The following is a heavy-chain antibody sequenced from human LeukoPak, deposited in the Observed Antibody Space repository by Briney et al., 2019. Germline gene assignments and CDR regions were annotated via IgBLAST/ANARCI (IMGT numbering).Heavy chain of an antibody. D-gene: IGHD1-1*01. CDR3: ARGGLDLFDY. J-gene: IGHJ4*02. CDR1: GFTFSSYG. V-gene: IGHV3-7*01. Sequence: PGGSLRLSCAASGFTFSSYGMSWARQAPGKGLEWVANIKQDGSEKYYVDSVKGRFTISRDNAKNSLYLQMNSLRAEDTAVYYCARGGLDLFDYWGQGTLVTVSS. CDR2: IKQDGSEK.